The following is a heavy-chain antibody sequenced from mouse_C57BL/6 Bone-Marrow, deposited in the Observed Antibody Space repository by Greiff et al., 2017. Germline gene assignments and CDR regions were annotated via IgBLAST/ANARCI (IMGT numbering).Heavy chain of an antibody. CDR2: IWWDDVK. CDR3: ARRADYYDSSYGFAD. CDR1: GFSLSTFGMG. V-gene: IGHV8-8*01. J-gene: IGHJ3*01. D-gene: IGHD1-1*01. Sequence: QVTLKVSGPGILQPSQTLSLTCSFSGFSLSTFGMGVGWIRQPSGKGLEWLAHIWWDDVKYYNPALKSRTIISKDTSKNQVFLKITNVDTADTATYYCARRADYYDSSYGFADWGKGTLVTVSA.